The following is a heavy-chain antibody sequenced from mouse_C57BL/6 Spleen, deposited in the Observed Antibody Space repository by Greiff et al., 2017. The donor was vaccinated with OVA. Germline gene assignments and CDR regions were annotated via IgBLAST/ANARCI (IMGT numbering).Heavy chain of an antibody. D-gene: IGHD2-2*01. CDR3: ARPGYGYDPFDY. V-gene: IGHV5-17*01. J-gene: IGHJ2*01. Sequence: EVKLMESGGGLVKPGGSLKLSCAASGFTFSDYGMHWVRQAPEKGLEWVAYISSGSSTIYYADTVKGRFTISRDNAKNTLFLQMTSLRSEDTAMYYCARPGYGYDPFDYWGQGTTLTVSS. CDR1: GFTFSDYG. CDR2: ISSGSSTI.